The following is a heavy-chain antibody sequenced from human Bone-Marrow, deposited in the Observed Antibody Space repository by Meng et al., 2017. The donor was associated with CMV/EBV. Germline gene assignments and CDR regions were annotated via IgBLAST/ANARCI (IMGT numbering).Heavy chain of an antibody. V-gene: IGHV1-18*04. CDR1: GYTFTGYY. CDR2: INVYNGKR. J-gene: IGHJ6*02. Sequence: ASVKVSCKASGYTFTGYYMHWVRQAPGQGLEWMGWINVYNGKRDYAQKYNVRVTMTTDTSTSTAYMELRSLRSDDTATYYCAGERGYCSSINCFKEGMDVWGQGSTVTVSS. CDR3: AGERGYCSSINCFKEGMDV. D-gene: IGHD2-2*01.